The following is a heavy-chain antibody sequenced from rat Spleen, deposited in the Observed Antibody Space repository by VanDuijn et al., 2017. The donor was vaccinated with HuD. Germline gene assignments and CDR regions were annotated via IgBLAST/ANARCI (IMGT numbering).Heavy chain of an antibody. J-gene: IGHJ2*01. V-gene: IGHV5-22*01. CDR1: GFTFSDYY. CDR2: ISYEGSSD. CDR3: ARHWGY. D-gene: IGHD4-6*01. Sequence: EVQLVESGGGLVQPGRSLKLSCAASGFTFSDYYMAWVRQAPKKGLEWVASISYEGSSDCYGDSGKGRFTISRDNAKRTLYLQMDSLRSEDTATYYCARHWGYWGQGVMVTVSS.